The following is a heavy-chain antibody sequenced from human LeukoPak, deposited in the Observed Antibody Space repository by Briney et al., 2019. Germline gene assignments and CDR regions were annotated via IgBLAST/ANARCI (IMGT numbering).Heavy chain of an antibody. D-gene: IGHD3-10*01. CDR1: GGSIRSCY. CDR2: TYNSGST. V-gene: IGHV4-59*01. J-gene: IGHJ5*02. Sequence: SETLSLTCTVSGGSIRSCYWNWIRQPPGKGLEWIGHTYNSGSTNYNPSLKSRVTISLDTTKNQFSLKLTSVTAADTAVYYCARDGSGSYLNWFDPWGQGTLVTVSS. CDR3: ARDGSGSYLNWFDP.